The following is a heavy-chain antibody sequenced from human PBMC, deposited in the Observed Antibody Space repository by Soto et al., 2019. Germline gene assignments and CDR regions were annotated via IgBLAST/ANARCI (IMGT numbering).Heavy chain of an antibody. Sequence: GGSLRLSCSASGFTFSSYAMHWVRQAPGKGLEYVSAISSNGGSTYYTDSVKGRFTISRDNSKNTLYLQMSSLRAEDTAVYYCVKGWWGWEPAVSDYWGQGTLVTVSS. J-gene: IGHJ4*02. CDR2: ISSNGGST. CDR1: GFTFSSYA. CDR3: VKGWWGWEPAVSDY. D-gene: IGHD1-26*01. V-gene: IGHV3-64D*08.